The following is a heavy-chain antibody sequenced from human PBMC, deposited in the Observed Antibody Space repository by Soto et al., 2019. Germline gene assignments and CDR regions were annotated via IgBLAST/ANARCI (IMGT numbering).Heavy chain of an antibody. CDR2: INPNSGGT. V-gene: IGHV1-2*04. J-gene: IGHJ6*03. CDR3: ARDVGFGELSDYYMDV. Sequence: AAVKVSGNASCYILPVNSITGGRQAPGPGLEWMGWINPNSGGTNYAQKFQGWVTMTRDTSISTAYMELSRLRSDDTAVYYCARDVGFGELSDYYMDVWGKGTTVTVSS. CDR1: CYILPVNS. D-gene: IGHD3-10*01.